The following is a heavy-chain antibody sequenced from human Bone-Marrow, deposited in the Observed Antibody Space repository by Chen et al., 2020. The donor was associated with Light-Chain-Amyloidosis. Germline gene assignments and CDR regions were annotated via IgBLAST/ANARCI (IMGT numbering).Heavy chain of an antibody. CDR3: AHSEPPVITSRFGH. Sequence: QLTLKESGPTLVKPTQTLTLTCSFSGFSLNTHGVTVGWILQPPGKALEWLALINYNDEKHYSQSLQSRLTITKDTSKNLVVLTMTNMDPVDTATYSCAHSEPPVITSRFGHWGQGTLVTVSS. V-gene: IGHV2-5*01. CDR1: GFSLNTHGVT. J-gene: IGHJ4*02. CDR2: INYNDEK.